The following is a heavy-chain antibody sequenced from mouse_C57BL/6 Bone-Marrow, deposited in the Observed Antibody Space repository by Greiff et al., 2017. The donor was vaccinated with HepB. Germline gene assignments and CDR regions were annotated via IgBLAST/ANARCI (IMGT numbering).Heavy chain of an antibody. CDR1: GYTFTTYP. Sequence: VQVVESGAELVKPGASVKMSCKASGYTFTTYPIEWMKQNHGKSLEWIGNFHPYNDDTKYNEKFKGKATLTVEKSSSTVYLELSRLTSDDSAVYYCARALIYYDYEFAYWGQGTLVTVSA. V-gene: IGHV1-47*01. CDR3: ARALIYYDYEFAY. J-gene: IGHJ3*01. CDR2: FHPYNDDT. D-gene: IGHD2-4*01.